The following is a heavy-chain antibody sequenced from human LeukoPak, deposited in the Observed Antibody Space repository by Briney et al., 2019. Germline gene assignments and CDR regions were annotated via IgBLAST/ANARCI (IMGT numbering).Heavy chain of an antibody. D-gene: IGHD2-15*01. CDR3: ATASWVSNADVVL. CDR1: GFTLSSYP. J-gene: IGHJ4*02. V-gene: IGHV3-23*01. Sequence: GGPLRLSCAASGFTLSSYPMSWVPGAPARGLEWVSSIRGSGDTFSADAVKGRFTLSRDESRNTDYLKLNLLRVEDTAVYYCATASWVSNADVVLWGQGTVVTVSS. CDR2: IRGSGDT.